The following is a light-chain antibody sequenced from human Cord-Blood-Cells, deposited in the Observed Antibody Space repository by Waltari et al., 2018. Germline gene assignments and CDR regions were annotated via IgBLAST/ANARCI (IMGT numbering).Light chain of an antibody. CDR3: CSYAGSYTLV. V-gene: IGLV2-11*01. Sequence: QSALTQPRSVSGSPGQSVTISCTGTSSDVGGYNYVSWYQQHPGKAPKLMMYDVSKRPPGVPDRFSGSKSGNTASLTISGLQAEEEADYYCCSYAGSYTLVFGGGTKLTVL. J-gene: IGLJ3*02. CDR2: DVS. CDR1: SSDVGGYNY.